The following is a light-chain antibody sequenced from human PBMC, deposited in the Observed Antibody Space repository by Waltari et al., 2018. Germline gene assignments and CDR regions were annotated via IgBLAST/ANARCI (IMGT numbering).Light chain of an antibody. V-gene: IGLV4-69*01. J-gene: IGLJ3*02. Sequence: QLVLTQSPSASASLGASVKLTCTLNSGHSSNVVAWLQQQPAKGPRYLMKVNSDGSHSKGDEIPDRFSGSSSGAERYLTISSVQSEDEADYYCQTGGHGTWVFGGGTKLTVL. CDR3: QTGGHGTWV. CDR1: SGHSSNV. CDR2: VNSDGSH.